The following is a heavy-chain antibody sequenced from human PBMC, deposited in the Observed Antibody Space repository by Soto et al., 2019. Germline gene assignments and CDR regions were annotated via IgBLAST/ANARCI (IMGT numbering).Heavy chain of an antibody. Sequence: ASVKVSCKASGYTFTSYDINWVRQATGQGLEWMGWMNPNSGNTGYAQKFQGRVTMTRNTSISTAYMELSSLRSEDTAVYYCARGWRFRFFLPSPDYYYGIDVWRQGTTVIFSS. CDR3: ARGWRFRFFLPSPDYYYGIDV. CDR1: GYTFTSYD. D-gene: IGHD3-3*01. CDR2: MNPNSGNT. V-gene: IGHV1-8*01. J-gene: IGHJ6*02.